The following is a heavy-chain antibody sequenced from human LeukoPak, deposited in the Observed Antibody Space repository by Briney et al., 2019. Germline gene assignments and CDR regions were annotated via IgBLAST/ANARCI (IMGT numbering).Heavy chain of an antibody. CDR2: ISGSGGST. CDR1: GFTFSSYA. J-gene: IGHJ1*01. D-gene: IGHD6-19*01. V-gene: IGHV3-23*01. CDR3: AKDPRAVVGPPAEYFQH. Sequence: GGSLRLSCAASGFTFSSYAMSWVRQAPGKGLEWVSAISGSGGSTYYADSVKGRFTISRDNSKNTLYLQMNSLRAEDTAVYYCAKDPRAVVGPPAEYFQHWGQGTLVTASS.